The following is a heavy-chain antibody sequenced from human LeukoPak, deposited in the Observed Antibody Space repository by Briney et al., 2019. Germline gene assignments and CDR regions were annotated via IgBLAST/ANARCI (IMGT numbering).Heavy chain of an antibody. CDR2: ISGSGGST. Sequence: GGSLRLCCAASGFTFSNYAMSWVRQAPGKGLEWVSTISGSGGSTYYVDSVKGRFTISRDNSKNTLYLQLNSLRAEDTAVYYCAKRHTLTTSFDYWGQGTLVTVSS. CDR3: AKRHTLTTSFDY. V-gene: IGHV3-23*01. CDR1: GFTFSNYA. J-gene: IGHJ4*02. D-gene: IGHD4-17*01.